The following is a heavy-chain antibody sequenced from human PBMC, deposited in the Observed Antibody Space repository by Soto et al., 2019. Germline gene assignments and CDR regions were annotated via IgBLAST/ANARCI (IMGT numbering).Heavy chain of an antibody. V-gene: IGHV3-48*03. D-gene: IGHD2-2*01. CDR1: RFTFSTYE. CDR3: VRYCSTTLCNGVATRTFDY. Sequence: GGSLRLSCAASRFTFSTYEMNWVRQAPGKGLEWVSYISSSGYTVYYADSVKGRFTISRDNTRNSLYLQMNSLRDEDTALYYCVRYCSTTLCNGVATRTFDYWGQGTLVTVSS. J-gene: IGHJ4*02. CDR2: ISSSGYTV.